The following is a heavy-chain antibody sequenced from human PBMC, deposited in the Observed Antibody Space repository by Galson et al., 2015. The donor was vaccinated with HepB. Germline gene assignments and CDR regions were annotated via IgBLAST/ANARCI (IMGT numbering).Heavy chain of an antibody. V-gene: IGHV3-30*04. CDR1: GFTFSSYA. CDR2: ISYDGSNK. J-gene: IGHJ6*02. CDR3: ARDYASSWYFNHYYGMDV. D-gene: IGHD6-13*01. Sequence: SLRLSCAASGFTFSSYAMHWVRQAPGKGLEWVAVISYDGSNKYCADSVKGRFTISRDNSKNTLYLRMNSLGAEDTAVYYCARDYASSWYFNHYYGMDVWGQGTTVTVSS.